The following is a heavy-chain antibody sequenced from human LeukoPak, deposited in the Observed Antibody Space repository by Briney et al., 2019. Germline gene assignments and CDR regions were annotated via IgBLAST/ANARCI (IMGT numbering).Heavy chain of an antibody. Sequence: PGGSLRLSCAASGFTFSSYGMHWVRQAPGKGLEWVAVISYDGSNKYYADSVKGRFTISRDNSKTTLYLQMNSLRAEDTAVYYCAKDKTGGFDYWGQGTLVTVSS. CDR2: ISYDGSNK. J-gene: IGHJ4*02. D-gene: IGHD2-15*01. CDR3: AKDKTGGFDY. CDR1: GFTFSSYG. V-gene: IGHV3-30*18.